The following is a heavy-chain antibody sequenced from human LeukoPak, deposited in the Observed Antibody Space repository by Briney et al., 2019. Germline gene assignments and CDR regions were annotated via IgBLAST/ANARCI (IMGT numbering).Heavy chain of an antibody. Sequence: GGSLRLSCAASGFTFSNYFMHWVRQAPGKGLEWVAVISYDGSNKYYADSVKGRFTISRDNSKNTLYLQMNSLRAEDTAVYYCARGFRGTTVTSMDVWGQGTTVTVSS. CDR1: GFTFSNYF. D-gene: IGHD4-17*01. V-gene: IGHV3-30-3*01. J-gene: IGHJ6*02. CDR3: ARGFRGTTVTSMDV. CDR2: ISYDGSNK.